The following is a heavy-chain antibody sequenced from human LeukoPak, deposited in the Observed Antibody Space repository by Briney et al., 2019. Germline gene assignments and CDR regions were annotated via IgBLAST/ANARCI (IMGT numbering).Heavy chain of an antibody. D-gene: IGHD2-2*01. V-gene: IGHV1-2*02. CDR2: INPNSGGT. Sequence: GASVKVSCKASGYTFTSYGISWVRQAPGQGLEWMGWINPNSGGTNYAQKFQGRVTMTRDTSISTAYMELSRLRSDDTAVYYCARGRPYCSSTSCYYYYYYMDVWGKGTTVTVSS. CDR1: GYTFTSYG. J-gene: IGHJ6*03. CDR3: ARGRPYCSSTSCYYYYYYMDV.